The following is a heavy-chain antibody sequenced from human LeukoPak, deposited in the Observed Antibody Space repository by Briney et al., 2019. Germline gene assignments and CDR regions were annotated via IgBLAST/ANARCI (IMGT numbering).Heavy chain of an antibody. J-gene: IGHJ3*02. CDR2: ISSSSSYI. Sequence: GGSLRLSCAASGFTFSSYSMNWVRQAPGKGLEWVSSISSSSSYIYYADSVKGRFTISRDNAKNSLYLQMNSLRAEDTAVYYCARDWRTGNDGAFDIWGQGTMVTVSS. V-gene: IGHV3-21*01. CDR1: GFTFSSYS. D-gene: IGHD1-14*01. CDR3: ARDWRTGNDGAFDI.